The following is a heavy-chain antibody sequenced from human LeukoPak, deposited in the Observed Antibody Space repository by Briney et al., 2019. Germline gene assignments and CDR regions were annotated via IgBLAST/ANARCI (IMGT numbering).Heavy chain of an antibody. V-gene: IGHV3-23*01. D-gene: IGHD3-10*01. Sequence: GFLRLSCAASGFTFSSYSMNWVRQAPGKGLEWVSAISAGGDITSYSDSVRGRFTISRDNSKETLYLQMNSLRAEDTALYYCAKSLFTSAHGSGRAFDIWGQGTMVTVSS. J-gene: IGHJ3*02. CDR1: GFTFSSYS. CDR3: AKSLFTSAHGSGRAFDI. CDR2: ISAGGDIT.